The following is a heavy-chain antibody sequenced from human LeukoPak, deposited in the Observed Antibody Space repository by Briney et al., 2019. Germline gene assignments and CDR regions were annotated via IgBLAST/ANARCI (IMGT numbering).Heavy chain of an antibody. CDR3: ARGHGSGRPVDY. Sequence: SETLSLTCTVSGGSISSYYWSWIRQPPGKGLEWIGYIYYSGSTNYNPSLKSRVTISVDTSKNQFSLKLSSVTAADTAVYYCARGHGSGRPVDYWGQGTLVTVSS. D-gene: IGHD3-10*01. CDR2: IYYSGST. CDR1: GGSISSYY. V-gene: IGHV4-59*08. J-gene: IGHJ4*02.